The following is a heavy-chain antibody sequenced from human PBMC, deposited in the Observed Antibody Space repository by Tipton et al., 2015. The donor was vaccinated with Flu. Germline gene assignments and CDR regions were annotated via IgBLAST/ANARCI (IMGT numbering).Heavy chain of an antibody. CDR1: GYTFTSYG. J-gene: IGHJ4*02. CDR2: ISAYNGNT. D-gene: IGHD3-22*01. V-gene: IGHV1-18*01. CDR3: ARHNYYDSSGYFFYFDY. Sequence: QVQLVQSGAEVKKPGASVKVSCKASGYTFTSYGISWVRQAPGQGLEWMGWISAYNGNTNYAQKFQGRVTITADESTSTAYMELSSLRSEDTAVYYCARHNYYDSSGYFFYFDYWGQGTLVTVSS.